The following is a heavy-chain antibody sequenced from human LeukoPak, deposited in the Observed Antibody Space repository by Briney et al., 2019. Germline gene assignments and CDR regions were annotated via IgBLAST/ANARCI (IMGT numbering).Heavy chain of an antibody. CDR2: ISYDGSNK. D-gene: IGHD6-13*01. V-gene: IGHV3-30*04. Sequence: SGGSLRLSCAASGFTFSSYAMHWVRQAPGKGLEWVAVISYDGSNKYYADSVKGRFTISRDNSKNTLYLQMNSLRAEDTAVYYCAREGSIAAAGWLTNYYYYMDVWGKGTTVTVSS. CDR3: AREGSIAAAGWLTNYYYYMDV. CDR1: GFTFSSYA. J-gene: IGHJ6*03.